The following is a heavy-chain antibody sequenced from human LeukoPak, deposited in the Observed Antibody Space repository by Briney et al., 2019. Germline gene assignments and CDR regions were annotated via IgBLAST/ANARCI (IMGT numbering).Heavy chain of an antibody. CDR3: ANADYDFWSGYNY. Sequence: AGGSLRLSCAASGFTFSSYAMSWVRQAPGKGLEWVPAISGSGGSTYYADSVKGRFTISRDNSKNTLYLQMNSLRAEDTAVYYCANADYDFWSGYNYWGQGTLVTVSS. D-gene: IGHD3-3*01. CDR1: GFTFSSYA. J-gene: IGHJ4*02. V-gene: IGHV3-23*01. CDR2: ISGSGGST.